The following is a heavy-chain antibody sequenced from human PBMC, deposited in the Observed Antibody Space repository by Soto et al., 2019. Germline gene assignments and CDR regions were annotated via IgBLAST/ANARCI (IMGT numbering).Heavy chain of an antibody. V-gene: IGHV3-48*02. J-gene: IGHJ4*02. CDR3: ARGTSWVDY. CDR1: GFTFNTYS. Sequence: EGQLVESGGDLVPPGGSERLSCAASGFTFNTYSMNWVRQAPGKGLEWISYISSSGTTIYYADPVKGRFTMSRDNAKNSLYLQMNSLRDEDTAIYYCARGTSWVDYWGQGTVVSVSS. D-gene: IGHD6-13*01. CDR2: ISSSGTTI.